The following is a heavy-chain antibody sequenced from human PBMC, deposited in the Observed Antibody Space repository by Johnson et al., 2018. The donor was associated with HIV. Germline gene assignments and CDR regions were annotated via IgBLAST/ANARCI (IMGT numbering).Heavy chain of an antibody. CDR2: ISYDGSNK. Sequence: QEQLVESGGGVVQPGGSLRLSCAASGFTFSNYGMHWVRQAPGKGLEWVAVISYDGSNKYYADSVKGRFSISRDNSKNTLYLQMNSLRAEDTAVDYCAVEGARNPDAFDIWGQGTMVTVSS. D-gene: IGHD2/OR15-2a*01. CDR3: AVEGARNPDAFDI. J-gene: IGHJ3*02. CDR1: GFTFSNYG. V-gene: IGHV3-30*19.